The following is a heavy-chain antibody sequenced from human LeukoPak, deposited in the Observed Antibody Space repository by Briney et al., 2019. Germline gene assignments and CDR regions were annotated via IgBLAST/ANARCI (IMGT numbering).Heavy chain of an antibody. CDR3: ARAYSERYGLGYYYMDV. V-gene: IGHV3-21*01. J-gene: IGHJ6*03. D-gene: IGHD1-26*01. CDR2: ISSSSSYI. CDR1: GFTFSTYS. Sequence: GGSLRLSCAASGFTFSTYSMNWVRQVPGKGLEWVSSISSSSSYIYYADSVKGRFTISRDNAKKSVYLQMNSLRAEDTAVYYCARAYSERYGLGYYYMDVWGKGTTVTISS.